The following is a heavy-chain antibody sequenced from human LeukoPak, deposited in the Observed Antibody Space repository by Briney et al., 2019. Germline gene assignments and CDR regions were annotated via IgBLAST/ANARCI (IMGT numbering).Heavy chain of an antibody. CDR2: IYYSGIT. V-gene: IGHV4-59*01. Sequence: SETLSLTCTVSGGSISSYYYNWIRQPPGKGLEWIGYIYYSGITNYTPSLKSRVTMSVDTSKTQFSLKLASVTAADTAVYYCARVLLSSGYSTWGQGTLVTVSS. CDR1: GGSISSYY. D-gene: IGHD3-22*01. CDR3: ARVLLSSGYST. J-gene: IGHJ5*02.